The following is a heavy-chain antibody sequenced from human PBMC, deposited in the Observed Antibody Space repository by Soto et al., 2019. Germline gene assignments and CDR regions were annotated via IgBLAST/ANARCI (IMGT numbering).Heavy chain of an antibody. CDR2: IYYSGNT. CDR3: ASTDYVAYYMDV. Sequence: PSETLSLTCIVSGGSISSGYYWTCIRRHPGKGLEWIGYIYYSGNTYYNPSLKSRVTISVDTSKNQFSLKLSSVTAADTAVYYCASTDYVAYYMDVWGQGTTVTVSS. J-gene: IGHJ6*03. CDR1: GGSISSGYY. V-gene: IGHV4-31*03. D-gene: IGHD3-10*02.